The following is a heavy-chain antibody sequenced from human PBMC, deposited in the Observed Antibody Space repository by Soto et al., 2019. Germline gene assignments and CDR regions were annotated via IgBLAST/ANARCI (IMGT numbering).Heavy chain of an antibody. J-gene: IGHJ4*02. CDR2: LYNTGSS. Sequence: QVQLQESGPGLVKPSETLSLTCAVSGGSVKSSSYYWSWIRQTPGKGLEWIGYLYNTGSSDYNPSLHSRVTISVDTTKTRFSLILRSVTAADTAVYFCASGISASAYIDSWGQGNLVTVSS. CDR1: GGSVKSSSYY. V-gene: IGHV4-61*03. CDR3: ASGISASAYIDS. D-gene: IGHD6-19*01.